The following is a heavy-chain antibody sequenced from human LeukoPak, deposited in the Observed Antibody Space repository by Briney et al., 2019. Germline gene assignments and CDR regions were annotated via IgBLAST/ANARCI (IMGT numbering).Heavy chain of an antibody. V-gene: IGHV3-23*01. D-gene: IGHD3-3*01. J-gene: IGHJ4*02. CDR3: ANQDDYDFWSGPSDY. CDR1: GFTFSSYA. Sequence: GGSLRLSCAASGFTFSSYAMSWVRQAPGKGLEWVSAISGSGGSTYYADSVKGRFTISRDNSKNTLYLQMNSLRAEDTAVCYCANQDDYDFWSGPSDYWGQGTLVTVSS. CDR2: ISGSGGST.